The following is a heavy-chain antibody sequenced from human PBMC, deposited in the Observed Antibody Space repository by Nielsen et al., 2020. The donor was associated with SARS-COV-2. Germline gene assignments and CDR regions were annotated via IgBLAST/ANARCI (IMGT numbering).Heavy chain of an antibody. Sequence: GGSLRLSCAASGFTFSSYEMNWVRQAPGKGLEWVSYISSSGSTIYYADSVKGRFTISRDNAKNTLYLQMNSLRAEDTAVYYCARGTLSPVTTGDYWGQGTLVTVSS. V-gene: IGHV3-48*03. D-gene: IGHD4-17*01. CDR2: ISSSGSTI. CDR3: ARGTLSPVTTGDY. J-gene: IGHJ4*02. CDR1: GFTFSSYE.